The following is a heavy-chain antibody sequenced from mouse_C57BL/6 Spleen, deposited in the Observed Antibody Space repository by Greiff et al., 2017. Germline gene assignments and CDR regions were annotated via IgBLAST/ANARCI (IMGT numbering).Heavy chain of an antibody. D-gene: IGHD2-5*01. CDR2: IDPEDGDT. Sequence: EVKVVESGAELVKPGASVKLSCTASGFTIKDYYMHWVKQRTEQGLEWIGRIDPEDGDTNYAPKFQGTATITADTASNTAYLQLSSLTSEDTAVYYCALYSNYVAWLAYWGQGTLVTVSA. CDR3: ALYSNYVAWLAY. CDR1: GFTIKDYY. V-gene: IGHV14-2*01. J-gene: IGHJ3*01.